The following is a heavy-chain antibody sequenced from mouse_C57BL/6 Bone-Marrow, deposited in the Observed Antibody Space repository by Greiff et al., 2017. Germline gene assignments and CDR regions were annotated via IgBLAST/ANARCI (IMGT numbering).Heavy chain of an antibody. J-gene: IGHJ2*01. V-gene: IGHV1-64*01. CDR1: GYTFTSYW. CDR2: IHPNSGST. D-gene: IGHD2-14*01. CDR3: ARNRMGGY. Sequence: QVHVKQPGAELVKPGASVKLSCKASGYTFTSYWMHWVKQRPGQGLEWIGMIHPNSGSTNYNEKFKSKATLTVDKSSSTAYMHLSSLTSEDSAVYYCARNRMGGYWGQGTTLTVSS.